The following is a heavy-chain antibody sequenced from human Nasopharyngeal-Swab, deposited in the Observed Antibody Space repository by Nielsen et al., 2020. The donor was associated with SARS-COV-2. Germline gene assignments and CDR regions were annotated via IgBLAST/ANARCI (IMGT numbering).Heavy chain of an antibody. Sequence: LKISCAVSGFTFSSYPMHWVRQAPGKGLEWVAVITPEGAPHAYADSVKDRFTISRDNSKNILYLQMNSLRPDDMGVYYCAREGGSSGRAGWIDPWGQGTLITVSS. CDR2: ITPEGAPH. D-gene: IGHD6-19*01. CDR1: GFTFSSYP. V-gene: IGHV3-30*14. CDR3: AREGGSSGRAGWIDP. J-gene: IGHJ5*02.